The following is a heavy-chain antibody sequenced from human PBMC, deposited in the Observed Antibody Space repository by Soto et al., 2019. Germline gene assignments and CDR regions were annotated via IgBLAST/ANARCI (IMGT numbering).Heavy chain of an antibody. CDR1: GGSVSSGSYY. CDR2: IYYSGST. CDR3: ARAVPRGGWFDP. D-gene: IGHD2-2*01. V-gene: IGHV4-61*01. J-gene: IGHJ5*02. Sequence: PSETLSLACTVSGGSVSSGSYYWSWIRQPPGKGLEWIGYIYYSGSTNYNPSLKSRVTISVDTPKNQFSLKLSSVTAADTAVYYCARAVPRGGWFDPWGQGTLVTVSS.